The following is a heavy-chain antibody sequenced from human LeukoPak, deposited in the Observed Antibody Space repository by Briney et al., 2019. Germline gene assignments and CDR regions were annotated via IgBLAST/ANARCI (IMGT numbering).Heavy chain of an antibody. CDR3: ARDPIPVAGWYFDL. CDR1: GDSVSSNSAA. V-gene: IGHV6-1*01. D-gene: IGHD6-19*01. CDR2: TYYRSKWYN. Sequence: SQTLSLTCAISGDSVSSNSAAWNWIRQSPSRGLEWLGRTYYRSKWYNDYAVSVKSRITINPDTPKNQISLQLNSVTPEDTAVYYCARDPIPVAGWYFDLWGRGTLVTVSS. J-gene: IGHJ2*01.